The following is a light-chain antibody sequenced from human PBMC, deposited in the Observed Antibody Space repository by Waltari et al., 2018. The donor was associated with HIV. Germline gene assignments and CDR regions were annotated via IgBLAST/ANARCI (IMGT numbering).Light chain of an antibody. Sequence: QSVLTQPPSASGTPGQRVPISCSGSSSNIGYNYVSWYQHIPGTAPKLLIYRNTQRPSGVPDRFSGSKSGTSASLAISGLRSDDEADYYCVAWDDTLSGHVVIGGGTKLTVL. CDR1: SSNIGYNY. CDR3: VAWDDTLSGHVV. CDR2: RNT. V-gene: IGLV1-47*01. J-gene: IGLJ2*01.